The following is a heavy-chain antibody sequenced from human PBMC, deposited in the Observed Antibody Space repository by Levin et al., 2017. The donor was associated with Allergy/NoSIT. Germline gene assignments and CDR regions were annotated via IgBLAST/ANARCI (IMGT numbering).Heavy chain of an antibody. CDR1: AFSLSNFG. Sequence: ASVKVSCKASAFSLSNFGLTWVRQAPGQGLEWMGWISPYNGDTKYAQNLQGRVTMTADTSTDTAYMELRSLRSDDTAVYYCAREMADTPADTYDRWGQGTMVTVSS. D-gene: IGHD5-18*01. CDR2: ISPYNGDT. J-gene: IGHJ3*01. V-gene: IGHV1-18*01. CDR3: AREMADTPADTYDR.